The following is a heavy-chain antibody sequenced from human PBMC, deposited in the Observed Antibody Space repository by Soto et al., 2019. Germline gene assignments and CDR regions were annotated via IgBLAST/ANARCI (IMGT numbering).Heavy chain of an antibody. Sequence: GGSLRLSCAASGFTFSSYAMSWVRQAPGKGLEWVSVISGSGGSTYYADSVKGRFTISGDNPKNTLYLQINSLRAEDTAIYYCAKDLQRLPGYSSIWYSGYWGQGTLVTVSS. CDR3: AKDLQRLPGYSSIWYSGY. CDR2: ISGSGGST. J-gene: IGHJ4*02. CDR1: GFTFSSYA. D-gene: IGHD6-13*01. V-gene: IGHV3-23*01.